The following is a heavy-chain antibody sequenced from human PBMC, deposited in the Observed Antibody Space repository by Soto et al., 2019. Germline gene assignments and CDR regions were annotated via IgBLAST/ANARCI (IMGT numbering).Heavy chain of an antibody. D-gene: IGHD3-10*01. CDR3: ARESRYGSGGRQYYYYYYMDV. J-gene: IGHJ6*03. CDR1: GGSFSGYY. V-gene: IGHV4-34*01. CDR2: INHSGST. Sequence: SETLSLTCAVYGGSFSGYYWSWIRQPPGKGLEWIGEINHSGSTNYNPSLKSRVTISVDTSKNQFSLKLSSVTAADTAVYYCARESRYGSGGRQYYYYYYMDVWGKGTTVTVSS.